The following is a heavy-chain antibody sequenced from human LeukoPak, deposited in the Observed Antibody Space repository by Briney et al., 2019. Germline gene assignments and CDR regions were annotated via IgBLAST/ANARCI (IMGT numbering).Heavy chain of an antibody. CDR1: GFTFSNYD. V-gene: IGHV3-23*01. D-gene: IGHD5-18*01. CDR2: ISGSGGST. CDR3: AKAAGRGYNYGDYFDY. Sequence: GGSLRLSCAASGFTFSNYDMSWVRQAPGKGLEWVSGISGSGGSTYHADSVKGRFTISRDNSKNTLYLQMNSLRAEDTAVYYCAKAAGRGYNYGDYFDYWGQGTLVTVSS. J-gene: IGHJ4*02.